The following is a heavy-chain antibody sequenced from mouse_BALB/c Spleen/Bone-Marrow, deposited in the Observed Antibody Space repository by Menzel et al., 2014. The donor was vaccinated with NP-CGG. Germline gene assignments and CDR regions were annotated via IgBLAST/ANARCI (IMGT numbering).Heavy chain of an antibody. Sequence: EVKLMESGAELVKPRASVKLSCTASGFNIKDTYLHWVKQRPEQGLEWIGRIDPANGNTKYDPKFQGKATITADTSSNTAYLQLSSLTSEDTAVYYCASYRYAWYFDVWGAGTTVTVSS. CDR1: GFNIKDTY. V-gene: IGHV14-3*02. CDR2: IDPANGNT. CDR3: ASYRYAWYFDV. D-gene: IGHD2-14*01. J-gene: IGHJ1*01.